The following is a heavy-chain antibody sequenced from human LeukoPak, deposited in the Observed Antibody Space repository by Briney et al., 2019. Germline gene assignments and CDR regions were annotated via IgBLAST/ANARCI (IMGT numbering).Heavy chain of an antibody. D-gene: IGHD2-15*01. CDR2: AYYSGHT. J-gene: IGHJ4*02. V-gene: IGHV4-59*08. CDR1: GGSISSYY. CDR3: ARHPFATPFDY. Sequence: SGTLSLTCTVSGGSISSYYWSWIRQPAGKGLEWIGYAYYSGHTNYNSSLKSRVTMSLDTSKSQFSLRLSSVTAADTAVYFCARHPFATPFDYWGPGTLVTVSS.